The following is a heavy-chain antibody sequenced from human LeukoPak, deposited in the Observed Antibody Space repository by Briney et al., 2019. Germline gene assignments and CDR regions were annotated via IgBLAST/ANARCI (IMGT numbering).Heavy chain of an antibody. D-gene: IGHD6-6*01. CDR1: GYTLTELS. J-gene: IGHJ4*02. CDR2: FDPEDGEA. V-gene: IGHV1-24*01. Sequence: GASVKVSCKVSGYTLTELSMHWVRQAPGKGLEWMGGFDPEDGEAIYAQKFQGRVTMTEDTSTDTAYMELSSLRSEDTAVYYCATDPVPSIAARPIKGNIPRWGQGTLVTVSS. CDR3: ATDPVPSIAARPIKGNIPR.